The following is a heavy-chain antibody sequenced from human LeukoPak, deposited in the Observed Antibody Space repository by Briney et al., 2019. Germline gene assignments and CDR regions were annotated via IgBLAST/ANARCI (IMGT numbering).Heavy chain of an antibody. CDR1: GGSFSGYY. J-gene: IGHJ4*02. V-gene: IGHV4-34*01. Sequence: SETLSLTCAVYGGSFSGYYWNWIRQPPGKGLEWIGEINHSGSTNYNPSLKSRVTTSADTSKNQFSLKLSSVTAADTAVYYCARRVGYTRINKEPYFDYWGQGTLVTVSS. CDR3: ARRVGYTRINKEPYFDY. D-gene: IGHD1-14*01. CDR2: INHSGST.